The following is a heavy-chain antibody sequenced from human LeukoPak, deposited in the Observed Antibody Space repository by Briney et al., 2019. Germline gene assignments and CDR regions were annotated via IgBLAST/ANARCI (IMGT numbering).Heavy chain of an antibody. CDR3: AKDANYYDSSGFFIPFDY. Sequence: PGGSLRLSCAASGFTFSNYGMNWVRQAPGKGLEWVSTISGNGHQTYYADSVKGRFSVSRDNSKNILYLQMDSLRADDSALYYCAKDANYYDSSGFFIPFDYWGEGTLVTVSS. CDR1: GFTFSNYG. V-gene: IGHV3-23*01. J-gene: IGHJ4*02. CDR2: ISGNGHQT. D-gene: IGHD3-22*01.